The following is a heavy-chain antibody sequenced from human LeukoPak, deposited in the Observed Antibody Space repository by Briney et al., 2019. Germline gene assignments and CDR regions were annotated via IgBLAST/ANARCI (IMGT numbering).Heavy chain of an antibody. D-gene: IGHD3-22*01. J-gene: IGHJ5*02. CDR1: GFTVSSNY. CDR2: IYSGGST. V-gene: IGHV3-53*01. CDR3: ARDKHYYDSSGYSS. Sequence: TGGYLRLSCAASGFTVSSNYMSWVRQAPGKGLEWVSVIYSGGSTYYADSVKGRFTISRDNSKNTLYLQMNSLRAEDTAVYYCARDKHYYDSSGYSSWGQGTLVTVSS.